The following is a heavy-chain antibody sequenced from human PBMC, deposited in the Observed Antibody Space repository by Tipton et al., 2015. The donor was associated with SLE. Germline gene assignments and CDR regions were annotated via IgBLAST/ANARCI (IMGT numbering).Heavy chain of an antibody. J-gene: IGHJ4*02. V-gene: IGHV3-64*01. CDR2: ISSNGGST. CDR3: ASGGDSSAFDY. D-gene: IGHD3-22*01. CDR1: GFTFSSYA. Sequence: SLRLSCAASGFTFSSYAMHWVRQAPGKGLEYVSAISSNGGSTYYANSVKGRFTISRDNSKNTLYLQMGSLRAEDMAVYYCASGGDSSAFDYWGQGTLVTVSS.